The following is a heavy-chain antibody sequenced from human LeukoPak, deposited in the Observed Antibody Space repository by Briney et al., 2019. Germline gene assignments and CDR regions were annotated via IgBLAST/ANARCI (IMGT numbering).Heavy chain of an antibody. D-gene: IGHD3-10*01. CDR2: ISGSGGST. V-gene: IGHV3-23*01. Sequence: PGGSPRLSCAASGFTFSSYGMSWVRQAPGKGLEWVSAISGSGGSTYYADSVKGRFTISRDNSKNTLYLQMNSLRAEDTAVYYCAKEKYYYGSGSSKIDIWGQGTMVTVSS. CDR3: AKEKYYYGSGSSKIDI. CDR1: GFTFSSYG. J-gene: IGHJ3*02.